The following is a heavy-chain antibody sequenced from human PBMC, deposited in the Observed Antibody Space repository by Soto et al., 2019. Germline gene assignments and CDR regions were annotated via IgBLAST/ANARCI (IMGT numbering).Heavy chain of an antibody. CDR3: ARQAVEQLPRYYYYYGMDV. CDR1: GYSFTSYW. V-gene: IGHV5-10-1*01. Sequence: PGESLKISCKGSGYSFTSYWISWVRQMPGKGLEWMGRIDPSDSYTNYSPSFQGHVTISADKSISTAYLQWSSLKASDTAMYYCARQAVEQLPRYYYYYGMDVWGQGTTVTVSS. CDR2: IDPSDSYT. J-gene: IGHJ6*02. D-gene: IGHD6-6*01.